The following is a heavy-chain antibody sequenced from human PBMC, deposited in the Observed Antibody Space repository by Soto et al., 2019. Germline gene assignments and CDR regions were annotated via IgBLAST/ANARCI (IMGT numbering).Heavy chain of an antibody. V-gene: IGHV3-23*01. J-gene: IGHJ4*02. CDR3: AKDRNHYGSGSYFDY. Sequence: EVQLLESGGGLVQPGGSLRVSCAASGFAFNIYAMSWVRQAPGKGLEWVSVIIGSADSTNYADSVKGRFTSSRDNSKNTVYLPMNSLRVEDTAVYYWAKDRNHYGSGSYFDYWGQGTLVTVSS. CDR2: IIGSADST. CDR1: GFAFNIYA. D-gene: IGHD3-10*01.